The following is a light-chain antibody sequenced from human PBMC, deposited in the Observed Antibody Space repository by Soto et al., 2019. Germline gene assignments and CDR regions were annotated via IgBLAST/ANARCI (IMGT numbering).Light chain of an antibody. J-gene: IGKJ5*01. Sequence: EIVLTQSPGTLSLSPGERVTLSCRASQSDSSSSLAWYQQKPGQAPRLLIFGASSRASGIPDRFSGSGSGTDLSLTISRLEPEDFAVDYCQHYGNSPSITFGQGTRLEIK. CDR1: QSDSSSS. CDR3: QHYGNSPSIT. V-gene: IGKV3-20*01. CDR2: GAS.